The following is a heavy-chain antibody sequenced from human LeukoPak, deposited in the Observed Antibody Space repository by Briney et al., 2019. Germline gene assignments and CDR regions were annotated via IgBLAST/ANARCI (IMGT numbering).Heavy chain of an antibody. D-gene: IGHD2-8*01. CDR3: TTDVGGYCTNGVCYRNYYYYYMDV. Sequence: GGSLRLSCAASGFTFSNAWMSWVRQAPGKGLEWVGRIKSKTDGGTTDYAAPVKGRFTISRDDSKDTLYLQMNSLKTEDTAVYYCTTDVGGYCTNGVCYRNYYYYYMDVWGKGTTVTVSS. CDR1: GFTFSNAW. J-gene: IGHJ6*03. CDR2: IKSKTDGGTT. V-gene: IGHV3-15*01.